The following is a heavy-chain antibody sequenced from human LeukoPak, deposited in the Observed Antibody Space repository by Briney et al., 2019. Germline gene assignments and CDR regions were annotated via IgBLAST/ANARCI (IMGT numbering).Heavy chain of an antibody. D-gene: IGHD2-2*01. Sequence: ASVKVSCKASGYTFTSYYMHWVRQAPGQGLEWMGIINPSGDSTSYAQKFQGRVTMTRDTSTSTVYMELSSLRSEDTAVYYCARDIVVVPAAILGDYYYYYMDVWGKGTTVTVSS. CDR2: INPSGDST. CDR3: ARDIVVVPAAILGDYYYYYMDV. CDR1: GYTFTSYY. V-gene: IGHV1-46*01. J-gene: IGHJ6*03.